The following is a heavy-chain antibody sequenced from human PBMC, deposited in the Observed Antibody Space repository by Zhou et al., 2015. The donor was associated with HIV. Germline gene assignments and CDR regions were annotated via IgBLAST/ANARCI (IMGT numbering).Heavy chain of an antibody. CDR3: ARSPHMGVAAAGKGNYYYYYYMDV. J-gene: IGHJ6*03. D-gene: IGHD6-13*01. CDR2: IIPIFGTA. V-gene: IGHV1-69*01. CDR1: GGTFSSYA. Sequence: QVQLVQSGAEVKKPGSSVKVSCKASGGTFSSYAISWVRQAPGQGLEWMGGIIPIFGTANYAQKFQGRVTITADESTSTAYMELSSLRSEDTAVYYCARSPHMGVAAAGKGNYYYYYYMDVWGKGTTVTVSS.